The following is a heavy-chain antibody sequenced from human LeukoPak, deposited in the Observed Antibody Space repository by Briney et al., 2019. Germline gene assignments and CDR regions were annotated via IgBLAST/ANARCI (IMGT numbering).Heavy chain of an antibody. D-gene: IGHD6-6*01. V-gene: IGHV1-46*01. J-gene: IGHJ4*02. CDR2: INPSGGST. CDR3: AREYIAARPGPGVYFDY. CDR1: GYTFTSYY. Sequence: ASVKVSCKASGYTFTSYYMHWVRQAPGQGLEWMGIINPSGGSTSYAQKFQGRVTMTRDTSTSTVYMELSSLRSEDTAVYYCAREYIAARPGPGVYFDYWGQGTLVTVSS.